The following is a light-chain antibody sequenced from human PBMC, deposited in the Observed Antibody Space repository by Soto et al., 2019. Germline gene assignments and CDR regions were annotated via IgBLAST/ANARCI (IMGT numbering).Light chain of an antibody. CDR2: DVS. CDR1: SSDVGGYNY. CDR3: SSYTSSSTNV. Sequence: QSVLTQPASVSGSPGQSITISCTGTSSDVGGYNYVSWYQQHPGKAPKLMIYDVSNRPSGVSNRFSGSKSGSTDSLTISGLQAEDEADYYCSSYTSSSTNVFGTGTKVTVL. J-gene: IGLJ1*01. V-gene: IGLV2-14*01.